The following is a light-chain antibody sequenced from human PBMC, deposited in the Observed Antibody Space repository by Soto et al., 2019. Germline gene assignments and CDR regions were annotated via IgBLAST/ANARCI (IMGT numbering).Light chain of an antibody. CDR2: DVS. CDR1: SSDVGGYNY. J-gene: IGLJ1*01. CDR3: SSYTSSTTEV. Sequence: QSALTQPASVSGSPGQSIAISCPGTSSDVGGYNYVSWYQQHPGKAPKLMIYDVSSRPSGVSNRFSGSKSGNTASLTISGLQAGDEADYYCSSYTSSTTEVFGTGTKVTVL. V-gene: IGLV2-14*03.